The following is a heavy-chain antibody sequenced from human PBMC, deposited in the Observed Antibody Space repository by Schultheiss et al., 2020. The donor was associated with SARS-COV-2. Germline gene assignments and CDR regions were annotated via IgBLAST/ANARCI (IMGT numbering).Heavy chain of an antibody. CDR3: ARHTSAGIAAAGWFDP. D-gene: IGHD6-13*01. CDR1: GFTFSSYG. Sequence: GGSLRLSCAASGFTFSSYGMHWVRQAPGKGLEWVSAISGSGGSTYYADSVKGRFTISRDNSKNTLYLQMNSLRAEDTAVYYCARHTSAGIAAAGWFDPWGQGTLVTVSS. V-gene: IGHV3-NL1*01. J-gene: IGHJ5*02. CDR2: ISGSGGST.